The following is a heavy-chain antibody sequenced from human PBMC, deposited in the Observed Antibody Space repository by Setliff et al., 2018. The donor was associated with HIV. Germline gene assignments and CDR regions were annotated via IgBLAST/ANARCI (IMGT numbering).Heavy chain of an antibody. CDR2: INPMYGTS. D-gene: IGHD3-16*01. CDR3: ARSGGWWGHSNPHPYYYHMDV. J-gene: IGHJ6*03. V-gene: IGHV1-69*13. Sequence: SVKVSCKASGDSVSRYGLSWVRQAPGQGLEWMGGINPMYGTSDYAQKFQGRLTLTADESANTVYMELNSLRSDDTAVYYCARSGGWWGHSNPHPYYYHMDVWGKGTPVTVSS. CDR1: GDSVSRYG.